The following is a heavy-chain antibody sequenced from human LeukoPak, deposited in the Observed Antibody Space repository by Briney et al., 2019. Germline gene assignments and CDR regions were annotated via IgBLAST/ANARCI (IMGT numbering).Heavy chain of an antibody. J-gene: IGHJ6*04. CDR3: AELGITMIGGV. V-gene: IGHV3-21*01. CDR2: ITTSSTYT. Sequence: GGSLRLSCEASGFSFSSYNMDWVRQTPGKGLEWISSITTSSTYTFYADSVKGRFTISRDNAKNSLYLQMNSLRAEDTAVYYCAELGITMIGGVWGKGTTVTISS. CDR1: GFSFSSYN. D-gene: IGHD3-10*02.